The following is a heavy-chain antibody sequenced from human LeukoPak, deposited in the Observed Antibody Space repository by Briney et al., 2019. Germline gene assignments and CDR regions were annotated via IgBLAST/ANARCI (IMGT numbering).Heavy chain of an antibody. J-gene: IGHJ5*02. CDR3: ARGEDPAKSRT. Sequence: KPSETLSLTCTVSGGSVSSSDSYWNWIRQPPGMGLEWIGCIHPSGTTYYNPSVKSRSTISVDTSKNQFSLQLTPVTAADTAVYYCARGEDPAKSRTWGQGTLVSVSS. D-gene: IGHD1-26*01. CDR1: GGSVSSSDSY. CDR2: IHPSGTT. V-gene: IGHV4-30-4*01.